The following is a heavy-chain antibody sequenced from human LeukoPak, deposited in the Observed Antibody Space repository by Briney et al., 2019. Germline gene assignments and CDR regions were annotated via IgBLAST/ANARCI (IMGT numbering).Heavy chain of an antibody. Sequence: GGSLRLSCAASGFTFSTYCMHWVRQAPGKGPMWVSRICPDGTVTNYADSVKARFIISRDNARNTVYLQMNSLRVEDTAVYYCVEDSRLATYWGQGTLVTVSS. CDR2: ICPDGTVT. J-gene: IGHJ4*02. CDR3: VEDSRLATY. V-gene: IGHV3-74*01. CDR1: GFTFSTYC. D-gene: IGHD2-15*01.